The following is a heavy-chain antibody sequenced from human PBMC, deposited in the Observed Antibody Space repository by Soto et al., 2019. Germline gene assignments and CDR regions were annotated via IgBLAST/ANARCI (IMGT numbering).Heavy chain of an antibody. D-gene: IGHD3-10*01. J-gene: IGHJ4*02. CDR2: ISGSGGST. Sequence: EVQLLESGGGLVQPGGSLRLSCAASGFTFSSYAMSWVRQAPGKGLEWVSAISGSGGSTYYADSVMGRFTISRDNSKNTLYLQMNSLRAEDTAVYYCAKASDGEYYFDYWGQGTLVTVSS. CDR3: AKASDGEYYFDY. V-gene: IGHV3-23*01. CDR1: GFTFSSYA.